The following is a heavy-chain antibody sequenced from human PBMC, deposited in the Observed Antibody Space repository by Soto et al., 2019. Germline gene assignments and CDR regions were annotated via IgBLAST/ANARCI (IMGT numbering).Heavy chain of an antibody. CDR2: IYWDDDK. CDR1: GFSLSTSGVG. CDR3: ARSDSLVLFDY. V-gene: IGHV2-5*02. D-gene: IGHD2-15*01. Sequence: QITLKESGPTLMKPTQTLTLTCTFSGFSLSTSGVGVGWIRQPPGKALEWLALIYWDDDKRYSPSLINRLTITKDTSKNQVVLTMTNMDPVDTATYYCARSDSLVLFDYWGQGTLVTVSS. J-gene: IGHJ4*02.